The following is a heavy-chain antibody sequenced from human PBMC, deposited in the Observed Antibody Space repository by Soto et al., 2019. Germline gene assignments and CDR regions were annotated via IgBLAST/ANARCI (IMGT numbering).Heavy chain of an antibody. V-gene: IGHV3-23*04. Sequence: EVQRVESGGGLGQPGGSLTLSCAASGFTFSNYAMNWGRQAPGTGLEWVSSIGTGGGTNYADSVKGRVTISRDNSRANLYLQMNGLRAEDTALSYCAKNYYFYNWGQGTLVTGSS. CDR1: GFTFSNYA. CDR2: IGTGGGT. J-gene: IGHJ4*02. CDR3: AKNYYFYN.